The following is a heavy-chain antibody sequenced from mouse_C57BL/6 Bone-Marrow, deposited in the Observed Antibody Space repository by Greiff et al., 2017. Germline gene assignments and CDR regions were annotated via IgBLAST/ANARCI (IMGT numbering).Heavy chain of an antibody. Sequence: QVQLQQSGAELARPGASVKLSCKASGYTFTSYGISWVKQRTGQGLEWIGEIYPRGGNTYYNEKFKGKATLTADKSSSTAYMQLRSLTSEDSAVYFCASGVFHCPNYSSMDYWGWGPSATVAS. CDR3: ASGVFHCPNYSSMDY. CDR1: GYTFTSYG. CDR2: IYPRGGNT. J-gene: IGHJ4*01. D-gene: IGHD1-1*01. V-gene: IGHV1-81*01.